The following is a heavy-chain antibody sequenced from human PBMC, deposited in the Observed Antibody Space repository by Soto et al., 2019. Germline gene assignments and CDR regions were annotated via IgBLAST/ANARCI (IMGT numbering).Heavy chain of an antibody. J-gene: IGHJ5*01. D-gene: IGHD1-20*01. CDR3: AKDAVPYNGKWDWFDS. CDR1: RFTFSDFA. V-gene: IGHV3-23*01. Sequence: DVQLLESGGGLVQPGGSLTLSCAASRFTFSDFAMSWVRQAPGKGLEWVSSIGGGGTDTYYADSVKGRFTISRDNSKNTLYLQIDGLRDEDTAVYYCAKDAVPYNGKWDWFDSWGQGTLVIVSS. CDR2: IGGGGTDT.